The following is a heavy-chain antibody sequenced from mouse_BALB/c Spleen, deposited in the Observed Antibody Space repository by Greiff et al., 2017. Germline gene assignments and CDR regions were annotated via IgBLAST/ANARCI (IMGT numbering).Heavy chain of an antibody. J-gene: IGHJ3*01. V-gene: IGHV14-3*02. CDR3: ASYYRYDPWFAY. D-gene: IGHD2-14*01. CDR2: IDPANGNT. CDR1: GFNIKDTY. Sequence: EVQLQESGAELVKPGASVKLSCTASGFNIKDTYMPWVKQRPEQGLEWIGRIDPANGNTKYDPKFKGKATLTVDTSSSTAYVDLSSLTSEDSAVYYCASYYRYDPWFAYWGQGTLVTVSA.